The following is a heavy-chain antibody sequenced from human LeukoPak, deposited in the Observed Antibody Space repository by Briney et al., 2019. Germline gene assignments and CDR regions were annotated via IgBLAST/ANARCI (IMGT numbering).Heavy chain of an antibody. D-gene: IGHD3-9*01. CDR3: ARDTTGYGAFDI. CDR2: INPNSGGT. Sequence: GASVKVSCKASGYTFIGYYMHWVRQAPRQGPEWMGWINPNSGGTNYAQKFQGRVTMTRDTSTSTAYMELRSLRSDDTAVYYCARDTTGYGAFDIWGQGTMVTVSS. J-gene: IGHJ3*02. CDR1: GYTFIGYY. V-gene: IGHV1-2*02.